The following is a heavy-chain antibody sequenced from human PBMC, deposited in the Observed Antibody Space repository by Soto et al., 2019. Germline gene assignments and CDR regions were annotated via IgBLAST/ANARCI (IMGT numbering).Heavy chain of an antibody. D-gene: IGHD3-3*01. CDR3: ARDLEGGPGLYSTPD. V-gene: IGHV3-30-3*01. Sequence: GVSLRLSCAASGFTFSSYAMHWVRQAPGKGLEWVAVISYDGSNKYYADSVKGRFTISRDNSKNTLYLQMNSLRAEDTAVCYCARDLEGGPGLYSTPDRG. CDR2: ISYDGSNK. CDR1: GFTFSSYA. J-gene: IGHJ1*01.